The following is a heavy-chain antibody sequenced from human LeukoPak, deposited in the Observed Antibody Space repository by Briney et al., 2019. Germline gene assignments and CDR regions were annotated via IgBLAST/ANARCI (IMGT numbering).Heavy chain of an antibody. Sequence: GASVKVSCKASGYTFTSYGISWVRQAPGQGLEWMGWISAYNGNTNYAQKLQGRVTMTTDTSTSTAYMELRSLRSDDTAVYYCARAPKLVPAAPRGFDYWGQGTLVTVSS. J-gene: IGHJ4*02. D-gene: IGHD2-2*01. CDR1: GYTFTSYG. V-gene: IGHV1-18*01. CDR2: ISAYNGNT. CDR3: ARAPKLVPAAPRGFDY.